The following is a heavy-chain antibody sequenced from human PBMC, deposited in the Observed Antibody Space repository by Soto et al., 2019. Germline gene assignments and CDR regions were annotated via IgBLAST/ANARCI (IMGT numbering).Heavy chain of an antibody. Sequence: PGGSLRLSCAASGFTFSDFYMSWVRQTPGQGLEWVSYISGGSDNTKYGDSVKGRLTISRDNARNSVYLQMNSLRVEDTAVYYCERGSPVRGMNVWGQGTTVTVSS. CDR1: GFTFSDFY. D-gene: IGHD3-10*01. V-gene: IGHV3-11*06. J-gene: IGHJ6*02. CDR3: ERGSPVRGMNV. CDR2: ISGGSDNT.